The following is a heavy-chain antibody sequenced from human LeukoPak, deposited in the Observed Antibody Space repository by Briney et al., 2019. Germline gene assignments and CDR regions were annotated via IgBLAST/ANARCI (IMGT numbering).Heavy chain of an antibody. J-gene: IGHJ4*02. CDR2: IYTSGST. CDR1: GGSISSYH. CDR3: ARDGWISGGYFDY. D-gene: IGHD5-12*01. V-gene: IGHV4-4*07. Sequence: PSETLSLTCTVSGGSISSYHWSWIRQPAGKGLEWIGRIYTSGSTNYNPSLKSRVTISVDKSKNQFSLKLSSVTAADTAVYYCARDGWISGGYFDYWGQGTLATVSS.